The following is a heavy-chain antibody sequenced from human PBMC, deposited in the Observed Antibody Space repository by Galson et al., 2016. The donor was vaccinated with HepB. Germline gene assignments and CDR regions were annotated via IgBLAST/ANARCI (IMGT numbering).Heavy chain of an antibody. CDR2: ISANGHRT. D-gene: IGHD3-10*01. V-gene: IGHV3-23*01. CDR1: GFTFSSYA. Sequence: SLRLSCAASGFTFSSYAMNWVRQAPGKELEWVSEISANGHRTYYASSVKGRFTVSKDNYENTLYLQMDSLRAEDTAVYYCAKEQGTDEGWFGESDHWGQGTLVTVSS. CDR3: AKEQGTDEGWFGESDH. J-gene: IGHJ4*02.